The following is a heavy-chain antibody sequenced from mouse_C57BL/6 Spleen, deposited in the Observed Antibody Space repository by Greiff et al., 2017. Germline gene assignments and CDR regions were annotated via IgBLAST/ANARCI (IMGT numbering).Heavy chain of an antibody. Sequence: VKLVESGAELVRPGASVTLSCKASGYTFTDYEMHWVKQTPVHGLEWIGAIDPETGGTAYNQKFKGKAILTADKSSSTAYMELRSLTSEDSAVYYCTRGGYYGSSHWYFDVCGTGTTVTVSS. J-gene: IGHJ1*03. CDR1: GYTFTDYE. V-gene: IGHV1-15*01. D-gene: IGHD1-1*01. CDR2: IDPETGGT. CDR3: TRGGYYGSSHWYFDV.